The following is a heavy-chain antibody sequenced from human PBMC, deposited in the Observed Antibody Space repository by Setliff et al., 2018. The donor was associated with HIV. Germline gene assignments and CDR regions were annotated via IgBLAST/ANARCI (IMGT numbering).Heavy chain of an antibody. J-gene: IGHJ4*02. CDR3: TRGYDSSGYAFDS. Sequence: SETLSLTCTVSGGSISSSSHYWGWIRQPPGKGLEWIGSLYYSGNIYYNPSLKNEVTISVDTSKNHLSLKLSSVTAADTAVYYCTRGYDSSGYAFDSWGQGTLVTVS. D-gene: IGHD3-22*01. V-gene: IGHV4-39*02. CDR1: GGSISSSSHY. CDR2: LYYSGNI.